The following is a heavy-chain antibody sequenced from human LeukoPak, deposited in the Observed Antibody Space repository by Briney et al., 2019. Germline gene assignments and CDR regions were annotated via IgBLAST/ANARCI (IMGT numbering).Heavy chain of an antibody. CDR1: GFTFSTYD. CDR3: ARGIFCNATSCFTVRAFEI. Sequence: GGSLRLSCAASGFTFSTYDMHWVRQGTGEGLEWVSGIGTHGDTHYADSVKGRLTISRENADNSLYLQMNSLRARDTAVYYCARGIFCNATSCFTVRAFEIWGQGTMVTVSS. D-gene: IGHD2-2*02. CDR2: IGTHGDT. V-gene: IGHV3-13*01. J-gene: IGHJ3*02.